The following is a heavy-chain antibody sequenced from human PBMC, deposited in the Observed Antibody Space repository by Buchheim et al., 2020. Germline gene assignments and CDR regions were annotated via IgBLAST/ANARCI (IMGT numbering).Heavy chain of an antibody. D-gene: IGHD5-24*01. CDR2: ISGSGGST. Sequence: EVQLLESGGGLVQPGGSLRLSCAASGFTFSSYAMSWVRQAPGKGLEWVSAISGSGGSTYYADSVKGRFTISRDNSKNTRYLQMNSLRAEDTAVYYCAKSSGGRWLHYFQGPFFDYWGQGTL. V-gene: IGHV3-23*01. CDR1: GFTFSSYA. CDR3: AKSSGGRWLHYFQGPFFDY. J-gene: IGHJ4*02.